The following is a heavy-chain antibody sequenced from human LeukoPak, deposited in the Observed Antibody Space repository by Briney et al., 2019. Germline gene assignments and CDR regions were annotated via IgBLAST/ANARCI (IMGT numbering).Heavy chain of an antibody. CDR3: ARDLKMGYSSVRYSWGTCSSNDY. CDR2: IYSSGST. D-gene: IGHD6-19*01. V-gene: IGHV4-61*02. CDR1: GGSISSGGFY. Sequence: SETLSLTCTVSGGSISSGGFYWSWVRQPAGKGLEWIGSIYSSGSTNYNPSLKSRVTISVDTSKNQFSLKLSSVTAADTAVYYCARDLKMGYSSVRYSWGTCSSNDYWGQGTLVTVSS. J-gene: IGHJ4*02.